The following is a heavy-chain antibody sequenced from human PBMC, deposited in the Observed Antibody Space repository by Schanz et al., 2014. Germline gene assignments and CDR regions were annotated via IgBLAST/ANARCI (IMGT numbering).Heavy chain of an antibody. CDR3: ARVHIATYHYNRPGDFDI. J-gene: IGHJ3*02. CDR2: INAHTGNT. D-gene: IGHD3-10*01. V-gene: IGHV1-18*01. CDR1: GYIFGSHG. Sequence: QLMQSGSEVRKPGASVKVSCKASGYIFGSHGMTWVRQAPGQGPELMGWINAHTGNTQYAQKFQGRVNMTRNTVTTTVHLELTRLRTDDAAIYYCARVHIATYHYNRPGDFDIWGQGTRVTVSS.